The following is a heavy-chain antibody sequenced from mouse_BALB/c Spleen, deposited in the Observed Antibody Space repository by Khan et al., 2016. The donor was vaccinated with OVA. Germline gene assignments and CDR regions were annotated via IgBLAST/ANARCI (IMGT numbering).Heavy chain of an antibody. D-gene: IGHD3-3*01. V-gene: IGHV1-18*01. CDR1: GYTFPEYT. CDR3: ARDAGRY. J-gene: IGHJ4*01. Sequence: EVQLQQSGPELVKPGASVKISCKTSGYTFPEYTVHWVKQSLGKSLDWIGVINPKNGGTAYNQKFKGKATLTVDKSSSTAYMEFRSLTSDDSAVYYVARDAGRYWGQGTSVTVAS. CDR2: INPKNGGT.